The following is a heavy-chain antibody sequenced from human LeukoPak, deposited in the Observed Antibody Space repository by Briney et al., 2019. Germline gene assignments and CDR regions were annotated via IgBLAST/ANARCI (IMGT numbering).Heavy chain of an antibody. CDR3: ARVLRRMLAEDFDY. V-gene: IGHV3-21*01. Sequence: GGSLRLSCAASGFTFSSYSMNWVRQAPGKGLEWVSSISSSSSYIYYADSVKGRFTISRDNAKNSLYLQMNGLRAEDTAVYYCARVLRRMLAEDFDYWGQGTLVTVSS. J-gene: IGHJ4*02. CDR2: ISSSSSYI. D-gene: IGHD2-8*01. CDR1: GFTFSSYS.